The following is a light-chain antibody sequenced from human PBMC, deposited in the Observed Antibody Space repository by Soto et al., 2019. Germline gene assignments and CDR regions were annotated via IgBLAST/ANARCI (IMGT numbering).Light chain of an antibody. CDR3: AAWDVSLNGLYV. CDR2: NDN. J-gene: IGLJ1*01. V-gene: IGLV1-44*01. Sequence: QSVLTQPPSASGTPGQRVTISCSGSSSNIGSSSVNWYQQLPGTAPKLLIYNDNQWPSGVPDRFSVSRSGTSASLAIIGLQSEDEADYYCAAWDVSLNGLYVFGTGTKLTVL. CDR1: SSNIGSSS.